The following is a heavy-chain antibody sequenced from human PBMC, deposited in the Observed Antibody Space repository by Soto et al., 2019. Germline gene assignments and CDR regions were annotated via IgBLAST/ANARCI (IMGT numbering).Heavy chain of an antibody. D-gene: IGHD1-7*01. CDR3: ARNPGTTDYYYYYGMDV. J-gene: IGHJ6*02. V-gene: IGHV1-46*01. CDR1: GYTFTSYY. CDR2: INPSGGST. Sequence: QVQLVQSGAEVKKPGASVKVSCKASGYTFTSYYMHWVRQAPGQGLEWMGIINPSGGSTSYAQKFQGRVTMTRDTSTSTVYMELSSLRSEDTAVYYCARNPGTTDYYYYYGMDVWGQGTTVTVSS.